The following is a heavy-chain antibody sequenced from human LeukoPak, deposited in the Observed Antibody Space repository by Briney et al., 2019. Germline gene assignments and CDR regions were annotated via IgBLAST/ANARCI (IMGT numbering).Heavy chain of an antibody. CDR3: GRHAYGDSSAAFDI. Sequence: SGTLSLTCAVSGGSISSSNWWSWGRQPPGKGLEWIGEIYHSGSTNYNPSLKSRVTMSVDKSKNQFSLKLNSVTAADTAVYYCGRHAYGDSSAAFDIWGQGTMVIVSS. J-gene: IGHJ3*02. CDR2: IYHSGST. CDR1: GGSISSSNW. D-gene: IGHD4-17*01. V-gene: IGHV4-4*02.